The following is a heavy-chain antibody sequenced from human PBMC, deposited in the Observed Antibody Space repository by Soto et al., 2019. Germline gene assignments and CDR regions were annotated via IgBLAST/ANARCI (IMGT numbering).Heavy chain of an antibody. CDR3: ARSRRGAYSSGWYSPSGYYNYGIDV. CDR2: IYYSGST. J-gene: IGHJ6*02. Sequence: SETLSLTCTVSGGSISSSSYYWGWIRQPPGKGLEWIGSIYYSGSTYYSPSLQGQVTISADTSISTAYLQWTSLKASDTAMYYCARSRRGAYSSGWYSPSGYYNYGIDVWGQGTKVTVSS. CDR1: GGSISSSSYY. V-gene: IGHV4-39*07. D-gene: IGHD6-19*01.